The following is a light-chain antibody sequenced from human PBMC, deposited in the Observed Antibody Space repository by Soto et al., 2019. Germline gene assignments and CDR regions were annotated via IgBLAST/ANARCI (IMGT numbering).Light chain of an antibody. Sequence: EIVLPQSPATLSLSPGERATLSCRASQNIKNFLAWYQQRPGQATRLLISDTSIRASCIPPSFSGSGSGADLTLTISSIGHEDLEVYYWQQRPGRPDITIGGGPKVEIK. CDR3: QQRPGRPDIT. CDR2: DTS. V-gene: IGKV3-11*01. J-gene: IGKJ4*01. CDR1: QNIKNF.